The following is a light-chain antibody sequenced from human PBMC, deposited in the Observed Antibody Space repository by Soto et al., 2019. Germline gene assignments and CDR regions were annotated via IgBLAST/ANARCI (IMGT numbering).Light chain of an antibody. CDR1: SSNIGSNY. CDR3: AAWDDSLSGLV. J-gene: IGLJ2*01. Sequence: QSVLTQPPSASETRGQRVTSSCSGSSSNIGSNYVYWYQQLPGTAPKLLIYRNNQRPSGVPDRFSGSKSGTSASLAISGLRSEDEADYYCAAWDDSLSGLVFGGGTQLTVL. V-gene: IGLV1-47*01. CDR2: RNN.